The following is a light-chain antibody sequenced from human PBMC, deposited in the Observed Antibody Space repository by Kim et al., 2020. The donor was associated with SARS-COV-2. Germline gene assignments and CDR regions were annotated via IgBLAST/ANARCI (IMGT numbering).Light chain of an antibody. CDR1: QSRVFSDGKTY. CDR3: LCGTHWPPSFT. J-gene: IGKJ4*01. CDR2: KVA. Sequence: EVIMTQSPGSLPITSGQPASIACRSSQSRVFSDGKTYLNWFHQRPGQCPRRLIYKVANRDSGVPDRFSGSGSGTDFALNISRWEAEDVEFSVCLCGTHWPPSFTFGGGTKVDIK. V-gene: IGKV2-30*01.